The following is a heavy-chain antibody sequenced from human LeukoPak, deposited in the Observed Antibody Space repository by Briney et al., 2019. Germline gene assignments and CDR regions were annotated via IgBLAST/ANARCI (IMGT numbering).Heavy chain of an antibody. J-gene: IGHJ4*02. V-gene: IGHV3-11*01. CDR1: GFTFSDYY. CDR3: AKARDIVVVTAKYYFDY. D-gene: IGHD2-21*02. CDR2: ITSGGDTI. Sequence: PGGSLRLSCAASGFTFSDYYMTWIRQAPGKGLEWIAYITSGGDTIYYADSVKGRFTISRDNAQNSLFLQMNSLRAEDTAVYYCAKARDIVVVTAKYYFDYWGQGTLVTVSS.